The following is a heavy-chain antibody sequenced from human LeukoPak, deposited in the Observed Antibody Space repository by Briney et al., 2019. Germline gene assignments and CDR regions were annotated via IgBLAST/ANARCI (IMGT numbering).Heavy chain of an antibody. J-gene: IGHJ4*02. V-gene: IGHV3-7*01. CDR2: IKQDGSEK. Sequence: GGSLRLSCAASGFTFSSYWMSWVRHAPGKGLEGVANIKQDGSEKYYVDSVKGRFTISRDNAKNSLYLQMHSMRAEDTAVYYCATVGYCRSTRCYLDDYWGQGTLVAVSP. D-gene: IGHD2-2*01. CDR3: ATVGYCRSTRCYLDDY. CDR1: GFTFSSYW.